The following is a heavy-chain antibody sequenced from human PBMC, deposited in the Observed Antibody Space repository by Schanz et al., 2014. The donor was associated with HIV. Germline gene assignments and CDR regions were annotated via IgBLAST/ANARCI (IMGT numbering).Heavy chain of an antibody. D-gene: IGHD4-17*01. CDR2: IWYDGSYK. CDR3: AKDPTYGDYGGDAFDI. CDR1: GFTFSNFA. J-gene: IGHJ3*02. V-gene: IGHV3-33*06. Sequence: QVQLVESGGGVVQPGRSLRLSCAASGFTFSNFAMHWVRQAPGKGLEWAAVIWYDGSYKYYADSVKGRFTISRDNSKNTLYLQMNSLRAEDTAVYYCAKDPTYGDYGGDAFDIWGQGTMVTVSS.